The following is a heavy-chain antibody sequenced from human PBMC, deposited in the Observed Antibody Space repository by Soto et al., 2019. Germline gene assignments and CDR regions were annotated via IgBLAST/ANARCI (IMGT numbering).Heavy chain of an antibody. J-gene: IGHJ3*02. V-gene: IGHV3-48*02. Sequence: EVQLVESGGGLVQPGGSLRLSCAASGFTFSSYSMNWVRQAPGKGLEWVSYISSSSSTIYYADSVKGRFTISRDNAKNSLYLQMNSLRDEDTAVYYCARDDYYDSSGYYEGGAFDIWVQGTMVTVSS. CDR3: ARDDYYDSSGYYEGGAFDI. D-gene: IGHD3-22*01. CDR2: ISSSSSTI. CDR1: GFTFSSYS.